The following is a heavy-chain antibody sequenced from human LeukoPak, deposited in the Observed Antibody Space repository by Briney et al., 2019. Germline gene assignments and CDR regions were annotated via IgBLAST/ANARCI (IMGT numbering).Heavy chain of an antibody. CDR1: GFTFNDYY. V-gene: IGHV3-11*01. Sequence: GSLRLSCAASGFTFNDYYMSWIRQAPGKGLEWLSYIKIAGTNTHYADSVKGRFTISRDNAKKSLYLEMNNLRAEDTAVYYCATDGAGFDTWGQGVLVTVSS. J-gene: IGHJ5*02. CDR3: ATDGAGFDT. CDR2: IKIAGTNT.